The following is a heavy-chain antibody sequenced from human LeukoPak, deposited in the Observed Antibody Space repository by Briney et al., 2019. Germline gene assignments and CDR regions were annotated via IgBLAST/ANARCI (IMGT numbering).Heavy chain of an antibody. CDR1: GGSISSSNW. Sequence: PSETLSLTCAVSGGSISSSNWWSWVRQPPGKGLEWIGEIYHSGSTNYNPSLKSRVTISVDKSKNQFSLKLSSVTAADTAVYYCAKASRGYDFLGHAFDIWGQGTMVTVSS. CDR3: AKASRGYDFLGHAFDI. J-gene: IGHJ3*02. D-gene: IGHD5-12*01. V-gene: IGHV4-4*02. CDR2: IYHSGST.